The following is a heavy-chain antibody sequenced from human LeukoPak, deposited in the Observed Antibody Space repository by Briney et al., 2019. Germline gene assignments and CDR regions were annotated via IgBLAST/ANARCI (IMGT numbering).Heavy chain of an antibody. CDR3: ARVGEYDFWSGHDETLFDY. J-gene: IGHJ4*02. Sequence: SETLSLTCAVYGGSFSGYYWSWIRQPPGKGLEWIGEINHSGSTNYNPSLKSRVTISVDTAKNQFSLRLSSVTAADPAVYYCARVGEYDFWSGHDETLFDYWGQGTLVTVSS. CDR2: INHSGST. V-gene: IGHV4-34*01. D-gene: IGHD3-3*01. CDR1: GGSFSGYY.